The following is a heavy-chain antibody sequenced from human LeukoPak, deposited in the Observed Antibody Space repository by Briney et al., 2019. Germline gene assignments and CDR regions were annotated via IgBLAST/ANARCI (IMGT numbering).Heavy chain of an antibody. CDR1: GFTFSSYW. D-gene: IGHD6-19*01. Sequence: PGGSLRLSCAASGFTFSSYWMSWVRQAPGKGLEWVANIKQDGSEKYYVDSVKGRFTISRDNAKNSLYLQMNSLRDEDTAVYYCARDHSSGWYCVDYWGQGTLVTVSS. CDR2: IKQDGSEK. J-gene: IGHJ4*02. V-gene: IGHV3-7*01. CDR3: ARDHSSGWYCVDY.